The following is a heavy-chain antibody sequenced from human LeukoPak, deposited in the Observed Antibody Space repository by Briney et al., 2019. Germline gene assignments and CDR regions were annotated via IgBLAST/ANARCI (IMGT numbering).Heavy chain of an antibody. CDR1: GFTFSSNS. D-gene: IGHD6-13*01. J-gene: IGHJ4*02. V-gene: IGHV3-48*04. Sequence: GGSLRLSCAASGFTFSSNSMNWVRQAPGKGLEWVSYISSTGGTIYYADSMKGRFTISRDNAKNSLYLQMNSLRAEDTAVYYCARVGISGGDYWGQGTLVTVSS. CDR3: ARVGISGGDY. CDR2: ISSTGGTI.